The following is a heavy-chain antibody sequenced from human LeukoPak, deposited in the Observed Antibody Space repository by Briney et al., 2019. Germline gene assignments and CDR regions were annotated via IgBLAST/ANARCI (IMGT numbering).Heavy chain of an antibody. J-gene: IGHJ4*02. CDR3: AGSGGVVPFDY. D-gene: IGHD2-15*01. V-gene: IGHV3-53*04. CDR1: GFTVSNNY. CDR2: IYSGGST. Sequence: AGGSLRLSCAASGFTVSNNYMSWVRQAPGKGLEWVSVIYSGGSTYYADSVKGRFTISRHNSKNTLYLQMNSLRAEDTAVYYCAGSGGVVPFDYWGQGTLVTVSS.